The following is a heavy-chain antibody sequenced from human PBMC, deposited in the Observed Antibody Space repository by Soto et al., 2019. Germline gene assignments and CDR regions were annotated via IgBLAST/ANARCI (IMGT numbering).Heavy chain of an antibody. V-gene: IGHV3-30-3*01. CDR3: AKDRAD. Sequence: VPLMEAGGGVVQPGRSLRLSCAASGFTFSSYAMHWVRQAPGKGLEWVAVISYDGNNKYSAACVKGRFTISRDNSKTTLYLQMNSLRAEDPAVYYCAKDRADSGQGTLVPVSS. CDR1: GFTFSSYA. CDR2: ISYDGNNK. J-gene: IGHJ4*02.